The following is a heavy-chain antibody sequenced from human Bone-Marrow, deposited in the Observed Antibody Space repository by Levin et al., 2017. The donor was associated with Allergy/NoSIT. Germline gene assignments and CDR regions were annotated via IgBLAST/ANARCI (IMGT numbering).Heavy chain of an antibody. CDR3: SRGGYNHVFDY. Sequence: PGGSLRLSCAASGFNFNTYSMNWVRQAPGKGLEWISLISGSGSTIYYADSVKGRFTISRDNAKNSLSLQMNSLKVEDTAVYYCSRGGYNHVFDYCGQGTLVTVS. V-gene: IGHV3-48*01. D-gene: IGHD5-24*01. CDR2: ISGSGSTI. CDR1: GFNFNTYS. J-gene: IGHJ4*02.